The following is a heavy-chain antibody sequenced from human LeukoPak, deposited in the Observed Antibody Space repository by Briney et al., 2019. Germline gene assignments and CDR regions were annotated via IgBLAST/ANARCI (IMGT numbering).Heavy chain of an antibody. CDR2: ISWDGGST. D-gene: IGHD3-3*01. V-gene: IGHV3-43D*03. Sequence: GVSLRLSCAVSGYTFDDYAMHWVRHAPGKGLEWVSLISWDGGSTYYADSVNGRFTISRDNSNNSLYLQMNSLRAEDTALYYCAKDRRPYYDFWSGYYQIDYWGQGTLVTVSS. J-gene: IGHJ4*02. CDR1: GYTFDDYA. CDR3: AKDRRPYYDFWSGYYQIDY.